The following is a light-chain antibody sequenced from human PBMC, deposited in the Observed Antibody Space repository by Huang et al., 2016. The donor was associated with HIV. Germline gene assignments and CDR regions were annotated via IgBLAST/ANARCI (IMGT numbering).Light chain of an antibody. CDR1: QSLLLSSGYNY. Sequence: DIVMTQSPLSLPATPGAPAFISCNSSQSLLLSSGYNYLDWYLQKPGQSPQLLSYLGSNRASGVPDRFSGIGAGTDFTLRISRVEAEDVGVYYCMQGLQTPYTFGQGTNLEIK. CDR3: MQGLQTPYT. CDR2: LGS. J-gene: IGKJ2*01. V-gene: IGKV2-28*01.